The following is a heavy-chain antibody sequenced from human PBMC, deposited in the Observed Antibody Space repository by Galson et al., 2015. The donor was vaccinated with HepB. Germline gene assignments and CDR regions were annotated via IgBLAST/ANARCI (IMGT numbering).Heavy chain of an antibody. CDR1: GFTFSSYG. J-gene: IGHJ6*02. Sequence: SLRLSCAASGFTFSSYGMHWVRQAPGKGLEWVAVIWYDGSNKYYADSVKGRFTISRDNSKNTLYLQMNSLRAEDTAVYYCAKEPFTKLEWLLYGYYGMDVWGQGTTVTVSS. D-gene: IGHD3-3*01. V-gene: IGHV3-33*06. CDR3: AKEPFTKLEWLLYGYYGMDV. CDR2: IWYDGSNK.